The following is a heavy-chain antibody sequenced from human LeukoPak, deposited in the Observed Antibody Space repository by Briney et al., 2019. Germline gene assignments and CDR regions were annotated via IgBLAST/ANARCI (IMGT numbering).Heavy chain of an antibody. Sequence: GGSLRLSCAASGFTFSSYSMNWVRQAPGKGLEWVSSISSSSSYIYYADSVKGRFTISRDNAKNSLYLQMNSLRAEDTAVYYCARSLMVRGVMSGMDVWGQGTTVTVSS. V-gene: IGHV3-21*01. J-gene: IGHJ6*02. CDR1: GFTFSSYS. CDR2: ISSSSSYI. D-gene: IGHD3-10*01. CDR3: ARSLMVRGVMSGMDV.